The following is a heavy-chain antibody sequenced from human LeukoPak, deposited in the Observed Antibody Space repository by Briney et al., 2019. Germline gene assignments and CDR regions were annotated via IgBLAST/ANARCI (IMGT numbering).Heavy chain of an antibody. Sequence: PGGSLRLSCSASGFTFSRCAMHWVRQAPGKGLEYVSGISSNGGSTYYADSVKGRFTISRDNSKNTLYLQMSSLRAEDTAVYYCVKSGSYYNEPYYFDYWGRGTLVTVSS. CDR2: ISSNGGST. J-gene: IGHJ4*02. CDR1: GFTFSRCA. D-gene: IGHD3-10*01. V-gene: IGHV3-64D*06. CDR3: VKSGSYYNEPYYFDY.